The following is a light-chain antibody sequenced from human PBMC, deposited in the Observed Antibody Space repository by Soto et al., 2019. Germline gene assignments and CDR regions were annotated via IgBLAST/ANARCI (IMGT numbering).Light chain of an antibody. Sequence: DIQMTQSPSTLSASVGDRVTITCRASESIGTWLAWHQQKPGRATKLIIAKACSFERGVPSRFSGSGFGTEFPLTISSLQHDDFATYCCQQYNIYRAFGQGTKVDI. J-gene: IGKJ1*01. CDR1: ESIGTW. CDR3: QQYNIYRA. CDR2: KAC. V-gene: IGKV1-5*03.